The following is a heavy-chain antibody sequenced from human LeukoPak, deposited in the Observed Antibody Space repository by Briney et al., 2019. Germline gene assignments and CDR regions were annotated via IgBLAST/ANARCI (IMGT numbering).Heavy chain of an antibody. CDR3: ANSRDGYFDY. Sequence: SETLSLTCTVSGYSISSGYYWGWIRQPPGKGLEWIGSIYHSGSTYYNPSLKSRVTISVDTSKNQFSLKLSSVTAADTAVYYCANSRDGYFDYWGPGNPGHRLL. J-gene: IGHJ4*02. CDR2: IYHSGST. D-gene: IGHD5-24*01. CDR1: GYSISSGYY. V-gene: IGHV4-38-2*02.